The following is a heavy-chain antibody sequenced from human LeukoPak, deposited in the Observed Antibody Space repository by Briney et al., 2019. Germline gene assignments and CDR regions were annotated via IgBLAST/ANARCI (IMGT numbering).Heavy chain of an antibody. J-gene: IGHJ4*02. D-gene: IGHD5-24*01. V-gene: IGHV1-18*01. CDR2: ISAYNGNT. CDR1: GYTFNRYG. CDR3: ARTHDYNNYPDY. Sequence: ASVKVPCKASGYTFNRYGFSWVRQAPGQGLEWLGWISAYNGNTNYAQKVQDRVTMTTDTSTSTAYMELRSLSSDDTAVYFCARTHDYNNYPDYWGQGTLVAVSS.